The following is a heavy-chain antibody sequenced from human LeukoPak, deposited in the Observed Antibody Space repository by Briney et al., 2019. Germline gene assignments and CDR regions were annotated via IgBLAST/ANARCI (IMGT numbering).Heavy chain of an antibody. D-gene: IGHD3-10*01. CDR2: IKQDGSEK. J-gene: IGHJ4*02. Sequence: PGGSLRLSCAASGFTFSSSWMSWVRQAPGKGLEWVANIKQDGSEKYYVDSVKGRFTISRDNAKNSLYLQMNSLRAEDTAVYYCARVVPPLYYFDYCGQGTLVTVSS. V-gene: IGHV3-7*01. CDR1: GFTFSSSW. CDR3: ARVVPPLYYFDY.